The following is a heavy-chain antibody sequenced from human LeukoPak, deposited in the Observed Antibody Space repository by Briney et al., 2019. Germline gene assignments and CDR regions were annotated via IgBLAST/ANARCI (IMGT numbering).Heavy chain of an antibody. CDR3: AKDRSGWYIY. CDR1: GFTLRSYS. J-gene: IGHJ4*02. D-gene: IGHD6-19*01. V-gene: IGHV3-21*01. CDR2: ISSSGSNT. Sequence: GGSLRLSCVASGFTLRSYSMNWVRQAPGEGLEWVSSISSSGSNTYYADSVKGRFTISRDNSKDTLYLQMNSLRAEDTAVYYCAKDRSGWYIYWGQGTLVTVSS.